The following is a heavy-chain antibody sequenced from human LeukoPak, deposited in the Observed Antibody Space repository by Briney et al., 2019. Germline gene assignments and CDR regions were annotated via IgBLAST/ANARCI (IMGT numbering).Heavy chain of an antibody. D-gene: IGHD6-19*01. CDR1: AYTFTTYY. CDR3: ARGRPGSGWSFDY. V-gene: IGHV1-46*01. CDR2: INPSGGTT. J-gene: IGHJ4*02. Sequence: ASVKVSCKTSAYTFTTYYMHWVRHAPGQGLEWMGVINPSGGTTNYAQKFQGRVTLTRDTSTTTLYMELSSLRSEDTAVYYCARGRPGSGWSFDYWGQGTLVTVSS.